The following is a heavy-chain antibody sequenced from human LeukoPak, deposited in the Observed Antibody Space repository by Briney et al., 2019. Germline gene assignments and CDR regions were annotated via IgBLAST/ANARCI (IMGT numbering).Heavy chain of an antibody. Sequence: PGGSLRLSCTASGFTFDDYAMSWVRQAPGKGLEWVGFIRSKGYGGTPGYAASVRGRFTVSRDDSKGIAYLQMSSLKTEDTAVYYCAKIKSRLGATTNDVDYWGQGTLVTVSS. V-gene: IGHV3-49*04. D-gene: IGHD1-26*01. CDR2: IRSKGYGGTP. CDR3: AKIKSRLGATTNDVDY. J-gene: IGHJ4*02. CDR1: GFTFDDYA.